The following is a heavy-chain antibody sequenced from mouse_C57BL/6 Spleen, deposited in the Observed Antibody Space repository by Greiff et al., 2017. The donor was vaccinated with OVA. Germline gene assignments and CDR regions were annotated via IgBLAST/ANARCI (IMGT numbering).Heavy chain of an antibody. Sequence: VKLMESGAELVRPGASVTLSCKASGYTFTDYEMHWVKQTPVHGLEWIGAIDPETGGTAYNQKFKGKAILTADKSSSTAYMELRSLTSEDSAVYYCTRPAGRDYWGQGTSVTVSS. V-gene: IGHV1-15*01. D-gene: IGHD4-1*01. CDR3: TRPAGRDY. CDR1: GYTFTDYE. J-gene: IGHJ4*01. CDR2: IDPETGGT.